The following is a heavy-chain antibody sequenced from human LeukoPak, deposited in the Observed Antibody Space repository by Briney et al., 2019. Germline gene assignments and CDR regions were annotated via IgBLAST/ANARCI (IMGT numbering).Heavy chain of an antibody. CDR3: AKSAAPYCSGGSCYSVGNFDY. J-gene: IGHJ4*02. CDR1: GFTFSSYA. V-gene: IGHV3-23*01. Sequence: HPGGSLRLSCAASGFTFSSYAMSRVRQAPGKGLEWVSAISGSGGSTYYADSVKGRFTISRDNSKNTLYLQMNSLRAEDTAVYYCAKSAAPYCSGGSCYSVGNFDYWGQGTLVTVSS. D-gene: IGHD2-15*01. CDR2: ISGSGGST.